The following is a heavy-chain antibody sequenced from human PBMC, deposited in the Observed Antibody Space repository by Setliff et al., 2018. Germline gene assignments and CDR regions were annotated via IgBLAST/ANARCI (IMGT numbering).Heavy chain of an antibody. D-gene: IGHD3-22*01. CDR3: ARGYYDSYARYYVVGDY. V-gene: IGHV1-3*04. J-gene: IGHJ4*02. CDR2: INTGNGNT. Sequence: ASVKVSCKASGYTFTSYALHWVRQAPGQRLEWMGWINTGNGNTKYSQNFQGRVIFTRDTSASTAYMELSSLRTEDTAVYYCARGYYDSYARYYVVGDYWGQGTPVTVSS. CDR1: GYTFTSYA.